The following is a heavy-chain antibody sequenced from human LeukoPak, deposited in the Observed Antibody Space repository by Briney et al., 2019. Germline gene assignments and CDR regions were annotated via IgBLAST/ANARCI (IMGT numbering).Heavy chain of an antibody. V-gene: IGHV3-11*01. CDR3: ARDPGSGYEEHFDY. J-gene: IGHJ4*02. CDR1: GFIFSDYY. CDR2: ISSSGSTM. Sequence: NPGGSLRLSCAASGFIFSDYYMSWIRQAPGKGLEWVSYISSSGSTMYYTDSVKGRFTISRDNAKDSLYLQMNSLRAEDTAVYYCARDPGSGYEEHFDYWGQGILVTVSS. D-gene: IGHD5-12*01.